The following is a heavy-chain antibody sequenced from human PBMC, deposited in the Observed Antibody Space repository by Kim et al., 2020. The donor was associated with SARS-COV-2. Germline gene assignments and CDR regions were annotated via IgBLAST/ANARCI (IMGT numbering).Heavy chain of an antibody. Sequence: ASVKVSCKASGYSFTSHDLNWVRQATGQGLEWMGWMDPNIGNTAYAQTFQGRVTMTMDTSISTAYMELSSLTSEDTAAYYCVRRTSYYDSSGYFWDPWGQ. CDR3: VRRTSYYDSSGYFWDP. J-gene: IGHJ5*02. D-gene: IGHD3-22*01. CDR1: GYSFTSHD. V-gene: IGHV1-8*01. CDR2: MDPNIGNT.